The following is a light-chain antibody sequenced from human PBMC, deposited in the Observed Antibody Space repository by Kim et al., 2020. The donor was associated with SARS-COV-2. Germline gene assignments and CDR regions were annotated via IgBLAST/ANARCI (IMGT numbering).Light chain of an antibody. CDR2: KAS. CDR1: QSISTW. V-gene: IGKV1-5*03. J-gene: IGKJ1*01. Sequence: STLSASVGDRVTITCRASQSISTWLAWYQQKPGKAPKLLIYKASNLKSGVPSRFSGSESETEFTLTISSLQPDDFATYYCQQWWTFGQGTKVDIK. CDR3: QQWWT.